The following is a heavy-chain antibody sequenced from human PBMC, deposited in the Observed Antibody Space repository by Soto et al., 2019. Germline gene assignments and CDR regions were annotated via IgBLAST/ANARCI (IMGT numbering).Heavy chain of an antibody. CDR3: ARGFPLWFDP. J-gene: IGHJ5*02. CDR1: GYTFTNYD. D-gene: IGHD3-16*02. CDR2: IIPILGVA. Sequence: SVKVSCKASGYTFTNYDINWVRQATGQGLEWMGRIIPILGVANYAQKFQGRVTITADKSTTTAYVELSSLRSEDTAVYYCARGFPLWFDPWGQGTLVSVSS. V-gene: IGHV1-69*04.